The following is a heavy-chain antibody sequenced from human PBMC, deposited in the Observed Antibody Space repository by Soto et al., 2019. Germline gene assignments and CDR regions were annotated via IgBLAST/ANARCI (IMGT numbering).Heavy chain of an antibody. Sequence: PSETLSLTCTVSGGSISSYYWSWIRQPSGKGLEWIGYIYYSGSTNYNPSLKSRVTISVDTSKNQFSLKLSSVTAADTAVYYCARLRRDGYNFIRNYYYYGMDVWGQGTTVTVSS. J-gene: IGHJ6*02. CDR3: ARLRRDGYNFIRNYYYYGMDV. V-gene: IGHV4-59*01. D-gene: IGHD1-1*01. CDR2: IYYSGST. CDR1: GGSISSYY.